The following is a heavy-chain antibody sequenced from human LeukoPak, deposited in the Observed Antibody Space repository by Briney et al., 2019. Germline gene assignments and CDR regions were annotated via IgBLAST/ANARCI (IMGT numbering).Heavy chain of an antibody. Sequence: ASVKVSCKASGYTFTGYYMHWVRQAPGQGLEWMGWINPNSGGTNYAQKFQGRVTMTRDTSISTAYMELSRLRSDDTVVYYCARGGTNWGYYFDYWGQGTLVTVSS. CDR3: ARGGTNWGYYFDY. D-gene: IGHD7-27*01. CDR1: GYTFTGYY. J-gene: IGHJ4*02. V-gene: IGHV1-2*02. CDR2: INPNSGGT.